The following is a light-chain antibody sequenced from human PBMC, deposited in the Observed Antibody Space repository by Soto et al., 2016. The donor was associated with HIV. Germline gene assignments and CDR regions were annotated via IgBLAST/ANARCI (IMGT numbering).Light chain of an antibody. Sequence: SYELTQPSSVSVSPGQTASVTCSGDELGDKYACWYQQKPGQSPVLVIYQDTKRPSGIPERFSGSNSGNTATLTISGTQAMDEADYYCQAWDTSTVVFGGGTKADRP. CDR3: QAWDTSTVV. J-gene: IGLJ2*01. V-gene: IGLV3-1*01. CDR2: QDT. CDR1: ELGDKY.